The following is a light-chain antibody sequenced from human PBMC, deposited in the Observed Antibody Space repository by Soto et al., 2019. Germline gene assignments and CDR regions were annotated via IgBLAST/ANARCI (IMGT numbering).Light chain of an antibody. V-gene: IGKV2-28*01. CDR3: MQALQTPT. CDR1: QSLLNSNGYTY. J-gene: IGKJ4*01. Sequence: DIVMTQSPLSLPVTPGEPASISCRSSQSLLNSNGYTYLDWYLQKPGQSPQLLIYLGSHRASGVPDRFSGSGSGTDFTLKISRVEAEDVGVYYCMQALQTPTFGGGTKVEIK. CDR2: LGS.